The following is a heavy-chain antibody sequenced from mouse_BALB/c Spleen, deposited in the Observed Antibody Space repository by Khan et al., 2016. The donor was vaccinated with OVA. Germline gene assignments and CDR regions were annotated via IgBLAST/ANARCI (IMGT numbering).Heavy chain of an antibody. Sequence: EVKLLESGPSLVKPSQTLSLTCSVTGDSITTGYWNWIRKFPGNKLEYMGYINYTGYNNYNPSLKSRISITRHTSNNQYYLQVNSVTDEDPATYYCARSTYRYAFVYWGQGTLVTVSA. J-gene: IGHJ3*01. CDR3: ARSTYRYAFVY. D-gene: IGHD2-14*01. CDR1: GDSITTGY. CDR2: INYTGYN. V-gene: IGHV3-8*02.